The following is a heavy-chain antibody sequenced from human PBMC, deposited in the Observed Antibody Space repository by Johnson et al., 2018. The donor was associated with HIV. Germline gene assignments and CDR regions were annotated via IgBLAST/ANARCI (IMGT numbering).Heavy chain of an antibody. CDR1: GFTFSSYD. CDR2: IGTAGDT. D-gene: IGHD3-3*01. J-gene: IGHJ3*02. Sequence: VQLVESGGGLVQPGGSLRLSCAASGFTFSSYDMHWVRQATGKGLEWVSAIGTAGDTYYPGSVKGRFTISREDAKSSLYLQMNSLRAGDTAVYYCARGMYYNFWSGYGIRWDAFDIWCQGTMVTVSS. V-gene: IGHV3-13*01. CDR3: ARGMYYNFWSGYGIRWDAFDI.